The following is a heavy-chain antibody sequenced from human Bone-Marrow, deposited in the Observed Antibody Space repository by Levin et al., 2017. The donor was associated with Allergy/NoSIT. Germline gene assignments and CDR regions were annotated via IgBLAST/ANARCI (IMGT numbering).Heavy chain of an antibody. V-gene: IGHV3-9*01. CDR2: ISWNSGSI. Sequence: LSLTCAASGFPFDDSAMHWVRPAPGQGLEWVSGISWNSGSIDYADSVKGRFTISRDNAKNSLYLQMNSLRPEDTALYYCAKGSGYSSSSWFDPWGQGTLVTVSS. CDR3: AKGSGYSSSSWFDP. J-gene: IGHJ5*02. D-gene: IGHD6-6*01. CDR1: GFPFDDSA.